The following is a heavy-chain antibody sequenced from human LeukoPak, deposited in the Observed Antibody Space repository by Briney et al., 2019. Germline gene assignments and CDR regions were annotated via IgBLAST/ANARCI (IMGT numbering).Heavy chain of an antibody. J-gene: IGHJ6*03. CDR1: GFTFDDYA. CDR2: ISWNSGSI. CDR3: AKTGQLVSDYYYYYMDV. V-gene: IGHV3-9*01. D-gene: IGHD6-6*01. Sequence: GGSLRLSCAASGFTFDDYAMHWVRQAPGKGLEWVSGISWNSGSIGYADSVKGRFTISRDNAKNSLYLQMNSLRAEDTALYYCAKTGQLVSDYYYYYMDVWGKGITVTVSS.